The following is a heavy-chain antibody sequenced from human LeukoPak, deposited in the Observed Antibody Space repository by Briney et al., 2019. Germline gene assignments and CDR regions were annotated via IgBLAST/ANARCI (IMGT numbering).Heavy chain of an antibody. D-gene: IGHD3-22*01. Sequence: SETLSLTCTVSGGSISSYYWSWIRQPPGKGLEWIGYIYYSGSTNYNPSLKSRVTISVDTSKNQFSLKLSSVTAADTAVYYCARGGDYYDSSGYHDAFDIWGQGTMVTVSS. CDR3: ARGGDYYDSSGYHDAFDI. CDR1: GGSISSYY. J-gene: IGHJ3*02. CDR2: IYYSGST. V-gene: IGHV4-59*01.